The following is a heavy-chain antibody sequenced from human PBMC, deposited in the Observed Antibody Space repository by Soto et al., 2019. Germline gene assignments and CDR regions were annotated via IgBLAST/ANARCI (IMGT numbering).Heavy chain of an antibody. CDR2: ISPYSGYT. CDR3: AREASVLIPAAQPSRFDS. D-gene: IGHD2-2*01. Sequence: AAVKVSCKGFGYSFMKYGINCVLQAALQWLEWVGCISPYSGYTHSAQKFHGRLTLTTDTAASTAYMELRILRSADTALYYCAREASVLIPAAQPSRFDSWGQGTLVTVSS. CDR1: GYSFMKYG. J-gene: IGHJ4*02. V-gene: IGHV1-18*01.